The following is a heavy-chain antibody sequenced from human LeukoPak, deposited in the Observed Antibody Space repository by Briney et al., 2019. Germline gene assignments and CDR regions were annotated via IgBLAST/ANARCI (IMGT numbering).Heavy chain of an antibody. D-gene: IGHD3-10*01. Sequence: SETLSLTCTVSGGSISSGDYYWSWIRQPPGKGLEWIGYIYYSGSTNYNPSLKSRVTISVDKSKNQFSLKLSSVTAADTAVYYCARSYYGSGSYYDWGQGTLVIVSS. CDR2: IYYSGST. J-gene: IGHJ4*02. CDR1: GGSISSGDYY. CDR3: ARSYYGSGSYYD. V-gene: IGHV4-30-4*08.